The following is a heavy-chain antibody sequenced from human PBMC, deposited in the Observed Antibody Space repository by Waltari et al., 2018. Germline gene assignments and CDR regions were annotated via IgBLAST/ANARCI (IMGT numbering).Heavy chain of an antibody. Sequence: QVQLQQWGAGLLKPSETLSLTCAVYGGSFSGYYWSWIRQPPGKGLEWIGEINHSGSTNHNPSLKSRVTISVDTSKNQFSLKLSSVTAADTAVYYCARASNGMDAFDIWGQGTMVTVSS. CDR2: INHSGST. D-gene: IGHD2-8*01. J-gene: IGHJ3*02. V-gene: IGHV4-34*01. CDR3: ARASNGMDAFDI. CDR1: GGSFSGYY.